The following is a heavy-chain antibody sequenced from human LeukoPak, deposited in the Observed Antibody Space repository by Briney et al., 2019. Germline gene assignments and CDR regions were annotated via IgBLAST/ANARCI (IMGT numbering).Heavy chain of an antibody. Sequence: SETLSLTCAVYGGSFSGYYWSWIRQPPGKGLEWIGEINHSGSTNYNPSLKSRVTISVDTSKNQFPLKLSSVTAADTAVYYCARAIDELYYDILTGYYTGWYFDLWGRGTLVTVSS. CDR2: INHSGST. D-gene: IGHD3-9*01. V-gene: IGHV4-34*01. J-gene: IGHJ2*01. CDR1: GGSFSGYY. CDR3: ARAIDELYYDILTGYYTGWYFDL.